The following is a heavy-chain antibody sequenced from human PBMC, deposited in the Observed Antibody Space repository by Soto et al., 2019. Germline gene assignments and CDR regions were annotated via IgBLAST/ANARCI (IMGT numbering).Heavy chain of an antibody. V-gene: IGHV1-8*01. J-gene: IGHJ5*02. D-gene: IGHD2-2*01. CDR1: GYTFTSCG. CDR3: ARGLGYCSSTSCYRRGWFDP. CDR2: MNPNSGNT. Sequence: ASVKVSCKDSGYTFTSCGINWVRQATGQGLEWMGWMNPNSGNTGYAQKFQGRVTMTRNTSISTAYMELSSLRSEDTAVYYCARGLGYCSSTSCYRRGWFDPWGQGTRVTVSS.